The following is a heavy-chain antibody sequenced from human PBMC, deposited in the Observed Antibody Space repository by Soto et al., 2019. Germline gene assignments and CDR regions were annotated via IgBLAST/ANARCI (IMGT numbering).Heavy chain of an antibody. D-gene: IGHD6-6*01. V-gene: IGHV4-39*01. CDR3: ARRSSSSLGSLFDP. CDR2: MYYTGNK. CDR1: GGSISSSTYY. Sequence: SETLSLTCTVAGGSISSSTYYWDWILQPPGKGLDWIGAMYYTGNKNYNPSLESRVTMSVDTSKNQFSLKLSSVTPTDTALYYCARRSSSSLGSLFDPWGRGILVTVSS. J-gene: IGHJ5*02.